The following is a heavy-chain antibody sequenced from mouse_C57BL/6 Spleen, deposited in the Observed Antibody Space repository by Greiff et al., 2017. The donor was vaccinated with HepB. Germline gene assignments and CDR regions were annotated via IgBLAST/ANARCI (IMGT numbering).Heavy chain of an antibody. CDR2: IHPNSGST. Sequence: VQLQQPGAELVKAGASVKLSCKASGYTFTSYWMHWVKQRPGQGLEWIGMIHPNSGSTNYNEKFKSKATLTVDKSSSTAYMQLSSLTSEDSAVYYCAREDYGSSYYFDYWGQGTTLTVSS. V-gene: IGHV1-64*01. J-gene: IGHJ2*01. CDR1: GYTFTSYW. CDR3: AREDYGSSYYFDY. D-gene: IGHD1-1*01.